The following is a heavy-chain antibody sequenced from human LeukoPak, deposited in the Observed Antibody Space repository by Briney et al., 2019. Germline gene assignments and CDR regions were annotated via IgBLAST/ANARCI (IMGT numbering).Heavy chain of an antibody. V-gene: IGHV4-34*01. Sequence: PSETLSLTCAVYGGSFSGYYWSWIRQPPGKGLEWIGEINHSGSTNYNPSLKRRVTISLDTSKNQFSLKLSSVTAADTAVYYCARGPYYYGSGSYDYWGQGTLVTVSS. J-gene: IGHJ4*02. CDR3: ARGPYYYGSGSYDY. CDR2: INHSGST. CDR1: GGSFSGYY. D-gene: IGHD3-10*01.